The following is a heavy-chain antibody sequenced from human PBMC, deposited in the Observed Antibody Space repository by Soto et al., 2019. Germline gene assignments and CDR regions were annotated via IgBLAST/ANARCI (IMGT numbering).Heavy chain of an antibody. V-gene: IGHV4-34*01. CDR2: IHDSGST. CDR3: ARGARRPSSWYSDY. CDR1: GESFSGYY. Sequence: SETLSLTCAVYGESFSGYYWSWIRQPPGKGLEWIGEIHDSGSTNYNPSLKSRLIISVDTSRNQFSLKLSSVTAADTAVYYCARGARRPSSWYSDYWGQGTLVTSPQ. D-gene: IGHD6-13*01. J-gene: IGHJ4*02.